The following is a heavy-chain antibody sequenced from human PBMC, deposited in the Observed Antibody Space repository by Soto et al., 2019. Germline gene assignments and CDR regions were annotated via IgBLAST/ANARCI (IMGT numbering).Heavy chain of an antibody. V-gene: IGHV4-31*03. CDR1: GGSISSGGYY. D-gene: IGHD2-21*02. J-gene: IGHJ6*02. Sequence: QVQLQESGPGLVKPSQTLSLTCTVSGGSISSGGYYWSWIRQHPGKGLEWIGYIYYSGSTYYNPSLKSRVTISVDTSKNQFSLKLSSVTAADTAVYSCARVCGGDGPYGMDVWGQGTTVTVSS. CDR3: ARVCGGDGPYGMDV. CDR2: IYYSGST.